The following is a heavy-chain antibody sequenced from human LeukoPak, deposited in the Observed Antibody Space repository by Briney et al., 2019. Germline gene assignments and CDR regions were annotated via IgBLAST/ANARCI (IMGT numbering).Heavy chain of an antibody. Sequence: GSLRLSCAASGFTFSSYAMSWVRQAPGKGLEWVSAISGSGGSTYYADSVKGRFTISRDNSKNTLYLQMNSLRAEDTAVYYCAKGEGLERRCYYYYYYMDVWGKGTTVTVSS. D-gene: IGHD1-1*01. V-gene: IGHV3-23*01. CDR1: GFTFSSYA. CDR3: AKGEGLERRCYYYYYYMDV. CDR2: ISGSGGST. J-gene: IGHJ6*03.